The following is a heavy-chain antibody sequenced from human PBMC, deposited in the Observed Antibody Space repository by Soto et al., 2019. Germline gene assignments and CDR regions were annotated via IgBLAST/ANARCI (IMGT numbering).Heavy chain of an antibody. CDR3: AREEGDYYYYHLDV. Sequence: GASVKVSCKASGYTFTSYDINWVRQATGQGLEWMGWMNPNSGNTGYAQKFQGRVTMTRNTSISTAYMELSSLRSEDTAVYYCAREEGDYYYYHLDVWGKGTTVTVSS. V-gene: IGHV1-8*01. CDR1: GYTFTSYD. CDR2: MNPNSGNT. J-gene: IGHJ6*03.